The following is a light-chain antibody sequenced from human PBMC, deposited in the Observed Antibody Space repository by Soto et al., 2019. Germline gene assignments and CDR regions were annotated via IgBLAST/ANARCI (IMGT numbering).Light chain of an antibody. CDR3: QQYNNWPGT. CDR1: QSVSSN. Sequence: EIVLTQHPAILCVSPGDTAPLSSSASQSVSSNSAWDQRIPGQAPRLLRYGASTRATGIPARSSGSWSGTAFTLTICCLLSEDFAVYNCQQYNNWPGTFGQGTKVDIK. V-gene: IGKV3-15*01. J-gene: IGKJ1*01. CDR2: GAS.